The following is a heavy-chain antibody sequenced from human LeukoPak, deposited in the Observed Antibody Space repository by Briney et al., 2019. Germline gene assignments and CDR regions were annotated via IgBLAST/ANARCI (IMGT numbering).Heavy chain of an antibody. V-gene: IGHV4-34*01. D-gene: IGHD5-18*01. CDR3: ARGWFGFWHNSYADDNAFDV. CDR2: ISHSEGT. Sequence: SETLSLTCGVYGVSLNDHYWSWIRQFPGKGLEWIGEISHSEGTTYNPSLKSRVTISLDASENQFSLKLTSATAADTAVYYCARGWFGFWHNSYADDNAFDVWGPGTMVTVSS. J-gene: IGHJ3*01. CDR1: GVSLNDHY.